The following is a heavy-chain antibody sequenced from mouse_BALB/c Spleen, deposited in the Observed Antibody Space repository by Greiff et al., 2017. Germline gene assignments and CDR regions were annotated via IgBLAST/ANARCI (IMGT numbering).Heavy chain of an antibody. CDR1: GYTFTDYW. Sequence: VQLQQPGAELVMPGASVKMSCKASGYTFTDYWMHWVKQRPGQGLEWIGAIDTSDSYTSYNQKFKGKATLTVDESSSTAYMQLSSLTSEDSAVYYCALITTVVYFDYWGQGTTLTVSS. J-gene: IGHJ2*01. D-gene: IGHD1-1*01. CDR2: IDTSDSYT. CDR3: ALITTVVYFDY. V-gene: IGHV1-69*01.